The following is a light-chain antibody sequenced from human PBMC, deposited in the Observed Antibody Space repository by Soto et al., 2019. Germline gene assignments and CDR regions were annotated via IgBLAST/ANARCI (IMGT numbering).Light chain of an antibody. CDR3: CSYAGSYSLL. J-gene: IGLJ2*01. CDR1: TSDVGGYNY. CDR2: DVT. V-gene: IGLV2-11*01. Sequence: QSVLTQPRSVSGSPGQSVTISCTATTSDVGGYNYVSWYRQHPGKAPQLLIYDVTKRPSGVPGRFSGSKSDNTASLTISGLQAEDEADYYCCSYAGSYSLLFGGGTQLTVL.